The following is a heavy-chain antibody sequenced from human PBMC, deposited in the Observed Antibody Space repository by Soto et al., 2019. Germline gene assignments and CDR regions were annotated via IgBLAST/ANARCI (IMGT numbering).Heavy chain of an antibody. Sequence: SETLSLTCTVSGGSISSSSYYWGWIRQPPGKGLEWIGSIYYSGSTYYNPSLKSRVTISVDTSKNQFSLKLSSVTAADTAVYYCARHPYYDFWTGYLTQFDYWGQGTLLTVSS. CDR1: GGSISSSSYY. J-gene: IGHJ4*02. D-gene: IGHD3-3*01. CDR2: IYYSGST. V-gene: IGHV4-39*01. CDR3: ARHPYYDFWTGYLTQFDY.